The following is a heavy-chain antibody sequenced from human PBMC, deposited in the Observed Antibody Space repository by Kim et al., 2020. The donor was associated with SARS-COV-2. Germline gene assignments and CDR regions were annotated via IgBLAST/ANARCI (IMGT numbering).Heavy chain of an antibody. Sequence: SVKVSCKASGGTFSSYAISRVRQAPGQGLEWMGGIIPIFGTANYAQKFQGRVTITADESTSTAYMELSSLRSEDTAVYYCARGGAYYDYVWGSNRTYYFDSWGPGTLVTGSS. J-gene: IGHJ4*02. D-gene: IGHD3-16*01. CDR2: IIPIFGTA. CDR1: GGTFSSYA. V-gene: IGHV1-69*13. CDR3: ARGGAYYDYVWGSNRTYYFDS.